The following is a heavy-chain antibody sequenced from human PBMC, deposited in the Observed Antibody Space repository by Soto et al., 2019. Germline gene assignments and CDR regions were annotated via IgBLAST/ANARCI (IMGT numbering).Heavy chain of an antibody. J-gene: IGHJ5*02. CDR2: IYTSRIT. V-gene: IGHV4-4*07. D-gene: IGHD6-19*01. CDR1: GGSISSYY. CDR3: ARDLKGVADNWFDP. Sequence: QVQLQESGPGLVKPSETLSLTCTVSGGSISSYYWSWIRQPAGKGLERIGRIYTSRITNYNPSLKTRVTMSVDTSKNQFSLKLSSVTAADTAVYYCARDLKGVADNWFDPWGQGTLVTVSS.